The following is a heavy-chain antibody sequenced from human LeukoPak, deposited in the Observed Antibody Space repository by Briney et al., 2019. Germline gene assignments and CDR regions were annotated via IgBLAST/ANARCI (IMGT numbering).Heavy chain of an antibody. Sequence: SETLSLTCTVSGGSISSSSYYWGWIRQPPGKGLEWIGTIYYSGSTYYNPSLKSRVTIFVGTSKNQFSLKLSSVTAADTAVYYCARRESSGFDSWGQGTLVTVSS. CDR1: GGSISSSSYY. V-gene: IGHV4-39*01. CDR2: IYYSGST. J-gene: IGHJ4*02. D-gene: IGHD6-19*01. CDR3: ARRESSGFDS.